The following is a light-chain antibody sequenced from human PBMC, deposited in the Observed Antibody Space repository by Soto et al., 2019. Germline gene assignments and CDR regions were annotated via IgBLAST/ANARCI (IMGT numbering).Light chain of an antibody. CDR1: QGIIDY. V-gene: IGKV1-27*01. CDR2: AAS. J-gene: IGKJ1*01. CDR3: QNYNSAPQT. Sequence: DIQMTQSPSSLSASVGDRVTITCRASQGIIDYLAWYQQKPGEVPKLLIYAASTLQSGVPSRFSGSGSGTDFTLTISSLQPEDVASYYCQNYNSAPQTFGQGTKVAIK.